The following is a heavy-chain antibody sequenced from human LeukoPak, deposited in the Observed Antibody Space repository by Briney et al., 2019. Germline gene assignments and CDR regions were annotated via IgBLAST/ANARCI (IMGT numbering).Heavy chain of an antibody. CDR2: INPNSGAT. J-gene: IGHJ4*02. CDR1: GYSFTAYY. D-gene: IGHD6-13*01. V-gene: IGHV1-2*02. CDR3: ARDDSSSWSPATY. Sequence: ASVKVSCKASGYSFTAYYMHWVRQAPGQGLEWMGWINPNSGATNYAQKFQGRVTMTRDTSINTAYMELSRLRSDDTAMYYCARDDSSSWSPATYWGQGTLVTVSS.